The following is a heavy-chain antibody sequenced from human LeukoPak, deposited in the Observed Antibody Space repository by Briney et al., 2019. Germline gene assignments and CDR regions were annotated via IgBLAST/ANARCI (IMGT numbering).Heavy chain of an antibody. V-gene: IGHV4-59*01. CDR3: ARVLRLWLYFDY. CDR1: GGSISSYY. CDR2: IYYSGST. J-gene: IGHJ4*02. D-gene: IGHD5-18*01. Sequence: PSETLSLTCTVSGGSISSYYWSWIRQPPGKGLEWIGYIYYSGSTNYNPSLKSRVTISVDTSKNQFSLKLSSVTAADTAVYYCARVLRLWLYFDYWGQGTLVTVSS.